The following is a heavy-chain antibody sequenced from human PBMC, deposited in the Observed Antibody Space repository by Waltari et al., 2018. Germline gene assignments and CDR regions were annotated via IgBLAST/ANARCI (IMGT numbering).Heavy chain of an antibody. Sequence: QVQLQQSGPGLVKSSETLSLTCSVSDGSVTSHYWAWIRQSPEKGRDWLGCMHYRGDTKYNPSLKSRVSISVDTSKIQFSLKVSSVTAADTGVYYCARSWYYYDTTGYYFDSWCQGTLVTVSS. CDR2: MHYRGDT. V-gene: IGHV4-59*02. J-gene: IGHJ4*02. D-gene: IGHD3-22*01. CDR3: ARSWYYYDTTGYYFDS. CDR1: DGSVTSHY.